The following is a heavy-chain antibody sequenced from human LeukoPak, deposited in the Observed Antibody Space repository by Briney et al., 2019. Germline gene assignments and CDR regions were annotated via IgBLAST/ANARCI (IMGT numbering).Heavy chain of an antibody. CDR3: AREYYYGSGSYDCWFDP. CDR2: INPSGGST. CDR1: GYTFTGYY. V-gene: IGHV1-46*01. D-gene: IGHD3-10*01. J-gene: IGHJ5*02. Sequence: ASVKVSCKASGYTFTGYYMHWVRQAPGQGLEWMGIINPSGGSTSYAQKFQGRVTMTRDTSTSTVYMELSSLRSEDTAVYYCAREYYYGSGSYDCWFDPWGQGTLVTVSS.